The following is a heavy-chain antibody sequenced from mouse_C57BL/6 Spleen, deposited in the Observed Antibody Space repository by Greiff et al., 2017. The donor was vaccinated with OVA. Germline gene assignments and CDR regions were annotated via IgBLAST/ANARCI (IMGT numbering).Heavy chain of an antibody. Sequence: EVQRVESGGDLVKPGGSLKLSCAASGFTFSSYGMSWVRQTPDKRLEWVATISSGGSYTYYPDSVKGRFTFSRDNAYNTLYLQMSSLKSEDTAVYYCARREDDNSNNYAMDYWGQGTSVTVSS. CDR1: GFTFSSYG. J-gene: IGHJ4*01. V-gene: IGHV5-6*01. D-gene: IGHD2-1*01. CDR3: ARREDDNSNNYAMDY. CDR2: ISSGGSYT.